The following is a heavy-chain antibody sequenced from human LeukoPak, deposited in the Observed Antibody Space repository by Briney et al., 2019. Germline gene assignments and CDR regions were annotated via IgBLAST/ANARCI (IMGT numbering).Heavy chain of an antibody. Sequence: GGSLRLSCAASGFTLSKYGIHWVRQAPGKGLEWVAFIRFDGSNKYYADSVKGRFAISRDNSHNTLYLQMNSLRPEDTAVYFCAKDRSGTWHESDYWGQGTLVTVSS. V-gene: IGHV3-30*02. CDR1: GFTLSKYG. CDR2: IRFDGSNK. D-gene: IGHD6-25*01. CDR3: AKDRSGTWHESDY. J-gene: IGHJ4*02.